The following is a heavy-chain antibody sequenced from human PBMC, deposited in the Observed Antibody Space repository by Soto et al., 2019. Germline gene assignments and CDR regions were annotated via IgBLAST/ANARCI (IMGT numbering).Heavy chain of an antibody. J-gene: IGHJ3*01. Sequence: GGSLRLSCAASGFTFSTYAMSWVRQAPGKGLVWVSAISGSGGSTFYADSVKGRFTISRDNYMNTLYLQMNSLRTEDTAVYYCAHPRGFGVFDAYDVWGPGTMVTVSS. CDR3: AHPRGFGVFDAYDV. V-gene: IGHV3-23*01. CDR1: GFTFSTYA. CDR2: ISGSGGST. D-gene: IGHD3-10*01.